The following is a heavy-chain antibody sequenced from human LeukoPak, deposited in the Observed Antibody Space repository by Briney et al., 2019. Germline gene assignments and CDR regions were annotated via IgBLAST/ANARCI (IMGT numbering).Heavy chain of an antibody. D-gene: IGHD3-10*01. CDR3: ARAHSGVGYFDY. CDR1: GGSINSRSYY. V-gene: IGHV4-39*07. J-gene: IGHJ4*02. CDR2: IYNSERT. Sequence: SETLSLTCTVSGGSINSRSYYWGWIRQSPGKGLEWIGSIYNSERTYYSPSLKSRVTISVDTSKNQVSLQLNSVTAADTAVYYCARAHSGVGYFDYWGQGTRVTVSP.